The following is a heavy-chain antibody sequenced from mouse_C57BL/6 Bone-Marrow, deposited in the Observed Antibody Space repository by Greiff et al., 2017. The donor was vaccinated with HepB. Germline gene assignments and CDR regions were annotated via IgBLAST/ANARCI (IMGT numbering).Heavy chain of an antibody. Sequence: QVQLQQSGPELVKPGASVKISCKASGYAFSSSWMNWVKQRPGKGLEWIGRIYPGDGDTNYNGKFKGKATLTADKSSSTAYMQLSSLTSEDSAVYFCAGGTTFDVWGTGTTVTVSS. CDR1: GYAFSSSW. V-gene: IGHV1-82*01. CDR3: AGGTTFDV. J-gene: IGHJ1*03. D-gene: IGHD1-1*01. CDR2: IYPGDGDT.